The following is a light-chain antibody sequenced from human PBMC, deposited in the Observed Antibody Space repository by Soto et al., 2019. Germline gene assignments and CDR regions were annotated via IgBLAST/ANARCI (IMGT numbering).Light chain of an antibody. V-gene: IGLV3-21*04. CDR1: NIGSKS. CDR2: YDS. CDR3: QVWDSSSDHVV. J-gene: IGLJ2*01. Sequence: SYELTQPPSVSVAPGKTASITCGGHNIGSKSVHWHQQKPGQAPVLVIYYDSDRPSGIPERFSGSNSGNTATLTISRVEAGDEADYYCQVWDSSSDHVVFGGGTKVTVL.